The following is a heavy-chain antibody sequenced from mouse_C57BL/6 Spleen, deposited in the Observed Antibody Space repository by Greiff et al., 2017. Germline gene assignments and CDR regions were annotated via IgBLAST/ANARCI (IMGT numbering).Heavy chain of an antibody. CDR2: INPYNGGT. Sequence: VQLQQSGPVLVKPGASVKMSCKASGYTFTDYYMHWVKQSHGKSLEWIGVINPYNGGTSYNQKFKGKATLTVDKSSSTAYMELNSLTSEDSAVYYCARSNYYEGDYWGQGTTLTVSS. D-gene: IGHD1-1*01. V-gene: IGHV1-19*01. CDR1: GYTFTDYY. J-gene: IGHJ2*01. CDR3: ARSNYYEGDY.